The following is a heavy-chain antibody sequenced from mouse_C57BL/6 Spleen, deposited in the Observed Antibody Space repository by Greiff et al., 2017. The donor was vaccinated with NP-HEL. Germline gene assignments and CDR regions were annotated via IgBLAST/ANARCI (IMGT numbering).Heavy chain of an antibody. V-gene: IGHV3-6*01. J-gene: IGHJ4*01. CDR3: ARETTVVGDAMDY. Sequence: EVKVEESGPGLVKPSQSLSLTCSVTGYSITSGYYWNWIRQFPGNKLEWLGYISYDGSNNYNPSLKNRISITRDTSKNQFFLKLNSVTTEDTATYYCARETTVVGDAMDYWGQGTSVTVSS. CDR1: GYSITSGYY. CDR2: ISYDGSN. D-gene: IGHD1-1*01.